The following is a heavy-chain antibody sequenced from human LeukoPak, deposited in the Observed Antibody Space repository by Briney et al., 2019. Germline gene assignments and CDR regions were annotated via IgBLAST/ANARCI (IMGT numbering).Heavy chain of an antibody. V-gene: IGHV4-34*01. Sequence: SETLSLTCAVYGESFSGYSWTWIRHPPGKGLEWIGEINHSGTTNYNPSLKSRVTISLDTSKRQSSLQLSSVTAADTATYYCARTTHYRPRVVSDWSRGTLVTVSS. D-gene: IGHD3-16*02. J-gene: IGHJ4*02. CDR2: INHSGTT. CDR3: ARTTHYRPRVVSD. CDR1: GESFSGYS.